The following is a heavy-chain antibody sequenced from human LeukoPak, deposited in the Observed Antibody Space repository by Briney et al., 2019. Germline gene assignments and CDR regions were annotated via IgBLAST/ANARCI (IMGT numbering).Heavy chain of an antibody. V-gene: IGHV3-48*03. CDR2: ISSSGSTI. CDR1: GFTFSSYE. CDR3: AREDDFWGGSAFDY. J-gene: IGHJ4*02. D-gene: IGHD3-3*01. Sequence: GGSLRLSCAASGFTFSSYEMNWVRQAPGKGLEWVSYISSSGSTIYYADSVKGRFTISRDNAKNSLYLQMNSLRAEDTAVYYCAREDDFWGGSAFDYWGQGTLVTVSS.